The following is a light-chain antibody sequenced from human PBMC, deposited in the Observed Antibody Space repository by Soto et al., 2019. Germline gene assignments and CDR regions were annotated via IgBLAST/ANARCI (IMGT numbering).Light chain of an antibody. J-gene: IGKJ1*01. CDR3: QQYDTWPT. CDR1: QRVSSN. CDR2: AAS. Sequence: EIVMTQSPAAPSVTPGERATLSCRASQRVSSNLAWYQQKPGQAPRLLMSAASTRASDVPARFSGSGSGTEFTLTISSLQSEDFALYYCQQYDTWPTFGQGTKVEIK. V-gene: IGKV3-15*01.